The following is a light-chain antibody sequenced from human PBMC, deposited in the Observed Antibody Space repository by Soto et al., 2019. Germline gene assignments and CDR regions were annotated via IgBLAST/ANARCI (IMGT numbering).Light chain of an antibody. CDR2: GAS. J-gene: IGKJ5*01. Sequence: EMVMTQSPATLYVSPGESATLSCRASQSVGSNLAWYQQKPGQAPRLLIYGASTRATGTPTRFSGSGSGTDFTLSISSLQSEDFAVYYCQQYHNWPPITFGQGTRLDIK. CDR3: QQYHNWPPIT. V-gene: IGKV3-15*01. CDR1: QSVGSN.